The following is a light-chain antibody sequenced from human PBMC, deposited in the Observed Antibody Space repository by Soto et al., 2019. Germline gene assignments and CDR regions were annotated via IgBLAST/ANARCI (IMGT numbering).Light chain of an antibody. V-gene: IGKV1-5*03. J-gene: IGKJ1*01. CDR3: QQYDKYSHWA. CDR2: KAS. Sequence: DIQMTQSPSTLSASVGDRVTITCRASQNIGSGLAWYQQKPGKAPKLLIYKASILDSWVPSRFGGSGSGTEFTRTIISLQPDDTSNYYCQQYDKYSHWAFGQVTKVEIK. CDR1: QNIGSG.